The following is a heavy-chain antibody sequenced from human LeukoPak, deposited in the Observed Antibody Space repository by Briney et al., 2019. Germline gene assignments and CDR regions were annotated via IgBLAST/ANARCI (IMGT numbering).Heavy chain of an antibody. J-gene: IGHJ4*02. CDR3: ARDRPGSYSPDY. V-gene: IGHV1-69*13. CDR1: GGTFSSYA. D-gene: IGHD1-26*01. Sequence: ASVKVSCKASGGTFSSYAISWVRQAPGQGLEWMGGIIPIFGTANYAQKFQGRVTITADESTSTAYMKLSSLRSEDTAVYYCARDRPGSYSPDYWGQGTLVTVSS. CDR2: IIPIFGTA.